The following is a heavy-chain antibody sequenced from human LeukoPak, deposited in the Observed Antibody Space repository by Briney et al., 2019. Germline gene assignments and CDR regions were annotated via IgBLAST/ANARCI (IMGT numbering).Heavy chain of an antibody. CDR2: INSDGSST. J-gene: IGHJ4*02. Sequence: HPGGSLRLSCAASGFTFRSYWMHWVCQAPGKGLVWVSRINSDGSSTSYADSVKGRFTISRDNAKNTLHLQMNSLRAEDTAVYYCARGGYYGSGRYYFDSWGQGTLVTVSS. D-gene: IGHD3-3*01. CDR3: ARGGYYGSGRYYFDS. V-gene: IGHV3-74*01. CDR1: GFTFRSYW.